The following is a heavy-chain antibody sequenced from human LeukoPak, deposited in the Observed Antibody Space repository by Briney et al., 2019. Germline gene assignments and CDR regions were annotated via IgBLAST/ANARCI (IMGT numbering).Heavy chain of an antibody. CDR3: AKPLPTYYDFWSGYYRVGPNYYFDY. V-gene: IGHV3-23*01. D-gene: IGHD3-3*01. J-gene: IGHJ4*02. Sequence: GGSLRLSCAASGFTFDDYAMSWVRQAPGKGLEWVSAISGSGGSTYYADSVKGRFTISRDNSKNTLYLQMNSLRAEDTAVYYCAKPLPTYYDFWSGYYRVGPNYYFDYWGQGTLVTVSS. CDR1: GFTFDDYA. CDR2: ISGSGGST.